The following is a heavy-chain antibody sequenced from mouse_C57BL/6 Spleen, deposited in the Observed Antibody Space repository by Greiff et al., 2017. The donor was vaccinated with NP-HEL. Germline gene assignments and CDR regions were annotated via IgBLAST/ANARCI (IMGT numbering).Heavy chain of an antibody. CDR2: INYDGSST. Sequence: EVMLVESEGGLVQPGSSMKLSCTASGFTFSDYYMAWVRQVPEKGLEWVANINYDGSSTYYLDSLKSRFIISRDNAKNILYLQMSSLKSEDTATYYCARDPWGGGYFDVWGTGTTVTVSS. CDR3: ARDPWGGGYFDV. V-gene: IGHV5-16*01. CDR1: GFTFSDYY. J-gene: IGHJ1*03.